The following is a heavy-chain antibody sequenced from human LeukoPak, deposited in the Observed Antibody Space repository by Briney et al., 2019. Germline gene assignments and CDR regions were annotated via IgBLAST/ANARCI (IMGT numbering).Heavy chain of an antibody. V-gene: IGHV4-4*02. CDR2: IYHSGST. Sequence: PSETLSLTCAVSGGSISSSNWWSWVRQPPGKGLEWIGEIYHSGSTYNNPSLKSRLSISIDTSKNQFSLKLNSVTAADTAVYYCARVVGAAGNNWFDPWGQGTLVTVSS. CDR1: GGSISSSNW. J-gene: IGHJ5*02. D-gene: IGHD1-26*01. CDR3: ARVVGAAGNNWFDP.